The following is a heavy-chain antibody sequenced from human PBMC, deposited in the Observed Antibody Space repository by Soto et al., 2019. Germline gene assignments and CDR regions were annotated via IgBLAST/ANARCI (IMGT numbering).Heavy chain of an antibody. V-gene: IGHV3-33*01. D-gene: IGHD6-13*01. Sequence: QVQLVESGGGVVQPGRSLRLSCAASGFTFSSYGMHWVRQAPGKGLEWVAVIWYDGSNKDYADSVKGRFTNSRDNSKNTLYLQMNSLRAEDTAVYYCARDLFGSSSGDYWGQGTLVTVSS. CDR1: GFTFSSYG. J-gene: IGHJ4*02. CDR2: IWYDGSNK. CDR3: ARDLFGSSSGDY.